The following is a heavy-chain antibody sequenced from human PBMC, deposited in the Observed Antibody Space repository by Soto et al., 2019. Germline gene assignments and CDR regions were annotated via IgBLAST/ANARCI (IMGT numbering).Heavy chain of an antibody. V-gene: IGHV4-39*01. J-gene: IGHJ4*02. CDR1: GGSINTYNLF. CDR2: IHYGGNA. Sequence: QLQLEESGPGLVGPSETLSLTCTVSGGSINTYNLFWAWVRQPPGKGLEWIASIHYGGNAYYSPSLTTRANISRDTSKNRVSLELRSVTAADTAVYYCARVNVTLDLWGLGTLVTVSS. CDR3: ARVNVTLDL. D-gene: IGHD2-21*02.